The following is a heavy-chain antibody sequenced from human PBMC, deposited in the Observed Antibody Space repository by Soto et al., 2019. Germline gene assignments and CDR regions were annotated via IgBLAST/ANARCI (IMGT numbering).Heavy chain of an antibody. Sequence: SLRLSCAASGFTFSSYGMHWVRQAPGKGLEWVAVISYDGSNKYYVDSVKGRFTISRDNSKNTLYLQMNSLRAEDTAVYYCAKSPGGYYSFDIWGQGTMVTV. D-gene: IGHD3-3*01. CDR2: ISYDGSNK. CDR3: AKSPGGYYSFDI. V-gene: IGHV3-30*18. J-gene: IGHJ3*02. CDR1: GFTFSSYG.